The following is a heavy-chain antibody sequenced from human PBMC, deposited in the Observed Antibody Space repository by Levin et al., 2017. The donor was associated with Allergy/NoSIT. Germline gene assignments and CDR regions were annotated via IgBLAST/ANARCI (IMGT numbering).Heavy chain of an antibody. CDR1: GFTFSSYA. CDR3: AKDRAFYCSGGSCYSEYYFDY. J-gene: IGHJ4*02. CDR2: ISGSGGST. V-gene: IGHV3-23*01. D-gene: IGHD2-15*01. Sequence: ETLSLTCAASGFTFSSYAMSWVRQAPGKGLEWVSAISGSGGSTYYADSVKGRFTISRDNSKNTLYLQMNSLRAEDTAVYYCAKDRAFYCSGGSCYSEYYFDYWGQGTLVTVS.